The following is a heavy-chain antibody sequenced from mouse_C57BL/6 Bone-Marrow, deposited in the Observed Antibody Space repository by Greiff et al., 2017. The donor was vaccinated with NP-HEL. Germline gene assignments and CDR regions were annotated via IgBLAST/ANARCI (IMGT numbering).Heavy chain of an antibody. CDR2: IWWGDDK. V-gene: IGHV8-8*01. Sequence: QVTLKVSGPGILQPSQTLSLTCSFSGFSLSTFGMGVGWIRQPSGKGLEWLAHIWWGDDKYYNPALKRRLTISKDTTKYQVFLKIAKVDTADTATYDCARIGYDGYSLPMDYWGQGTSVTVSS. D-gene: IGHD2-2*01. J-gene: IGHJ4*01. CDR3: ARIGYDGYSLPMDY. CDR1: GFSLSTFGMG.